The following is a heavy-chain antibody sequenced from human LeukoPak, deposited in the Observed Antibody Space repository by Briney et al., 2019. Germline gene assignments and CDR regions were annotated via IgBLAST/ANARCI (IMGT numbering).Heavy chain of an antibody. CDR2: ISGGSGGNT. Sequence: GGSLRLSCAASGFTFRSYAMSWVRQAPGKGLEWVSAISGGSGGNTYYADSVKGRFTISRDNSKNTVYLQMNSLRAEDTAVYYCAKDSPAVVVPAYWGQGTLVTVSS. J-gene: IGHJ4*02. D-gene: IGHD2-2*01. CDR3: AKDSPAVVVPAY. V-gene: IGHV3-23*01. CDR1: GFTFRSYA.